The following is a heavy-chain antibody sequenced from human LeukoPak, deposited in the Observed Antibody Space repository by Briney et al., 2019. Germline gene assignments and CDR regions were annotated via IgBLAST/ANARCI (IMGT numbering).Heavy chain of an antibody. J-gene: IGHJ6*02. CDR2: IWYDGSNK. D-gene: IGHD2-15*01. CDR1: GFTFSSYA. V-gene: IGHV3-33*08. Sequence: PGRSLRLSCAASGFTFSSYAMHWVRQAPGKGLEWVAVIWYDGSNKYYADSVKGRFTISRDSSKNTLYLQMNSLRAEDTAVYYCARVDSYCSGEGCYYYYGMDVWGQGTTVTVSS. CDR3: ARVDSYCSGEGCYYYYGMDV.